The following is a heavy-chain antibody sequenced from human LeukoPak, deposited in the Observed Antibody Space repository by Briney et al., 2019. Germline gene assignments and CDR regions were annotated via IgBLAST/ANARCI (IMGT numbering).Heavy chain of an antibody. CDR1: GYTLTELS. CDR3: ATTKWGKMATISLDY. V-gene: IGHV1-24*01. Sequence: GASVKVSCKVSGYTLTELSMHWVRQAPGKGLEWMGGFDPEDGETIYAQKFQGRVTMTEDTSTDTAYMELSSLRSEDTAVYYCATTKWGKMATISLDYWGQGTLVTVSS. CDR2: FDPEDGET. J-gene: IGHJ4*02. D-gene: IGHD5-24*01.